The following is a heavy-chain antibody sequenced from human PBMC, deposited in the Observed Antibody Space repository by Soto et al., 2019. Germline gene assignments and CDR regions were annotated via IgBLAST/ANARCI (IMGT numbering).Heavy chain of an antibody. J-gene: IGHJ5*02. CDR2: MNPNSGNT. CDR1: GYTSPSYD. D-gene: IGHD6-13*01. CDR3: ARDILLAATDP. V-gene: IGHV1-8*01. Sequence: ASVKVSCKASGYTSPSYDIEWVRQAPGQGLEWMGWMNPNSGNTGYAQKLQGRVTMTSDTSTSTAYMELRSLRSDDTAVYYCARDILLAATDPWGQGTLVTLSS.